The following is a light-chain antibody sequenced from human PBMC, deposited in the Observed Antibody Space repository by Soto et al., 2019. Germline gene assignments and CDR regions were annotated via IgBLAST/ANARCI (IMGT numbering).Light chain of an antibody. CDR1: SSDVGGYNY. V-gene: IGLV2-14*01. J-gene: IGLJ1*01. Sequence: QSALTQPASVSGSPGQSITISCTGTSSDVGGYNYVFWYQQHPGKAPKLMISEVSNRPSGVSNRFSGSKSGNTASLTISGLQAEDEADYYCSSYTSSSTPVFGTGTKVTVL. CDR2: EVS. CDR3: SSYTSSSTPV.